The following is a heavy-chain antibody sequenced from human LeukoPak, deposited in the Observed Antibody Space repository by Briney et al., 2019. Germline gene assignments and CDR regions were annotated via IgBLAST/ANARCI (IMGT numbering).Heavy chain of an antibody. Sequence: GGSLRLSCTVSGFTVSSNSMSWVRQAPGKGLEWVSFIYSGTIHYSDSVKGRFTISRDNSKNTLYLQMNSLRAEDTAVYYCAKERVDWRYFDYWGQGTLVTVSS. CDR1: GFTVSSNS. CDR2: IYSGTI. V-gene: IGHV3-66*03. J-gene: IGHJ4*02. CDR3: AKERVDWRYFDY. D-gene: IGHD3-9*01.